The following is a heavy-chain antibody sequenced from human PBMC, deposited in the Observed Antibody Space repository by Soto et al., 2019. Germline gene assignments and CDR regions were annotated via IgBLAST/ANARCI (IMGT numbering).Heavy chain of an antibody. CDR1: GFTVSSNY. D-gene: IGHD6-13*01. CDR3: ARAPESSSWYYFDY. CDR2: IYSGGST. V-gene: IGHV3-53*04. J-gene: IGHJ4*02. Sequence: GGSLRLSCAASGFTVSSNYMSWVRQAPGKGLEWVSVIYSGGSTYYADSVKGRFTISRHNSKNTLYLQMNSLRAEDTAVYYCARAPESSSWYYFDYWGQGTLVTVS.